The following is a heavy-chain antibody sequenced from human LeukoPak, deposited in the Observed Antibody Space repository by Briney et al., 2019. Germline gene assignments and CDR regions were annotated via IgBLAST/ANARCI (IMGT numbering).Heavy chain of an antibody. J-gene: IGHJ4*02. CDR3: AREGGYCTNGVCQYYFDY. D-gene: IGHD2-8*01. Sequence: SVKVSCKPSVGTFSSYAISWVRQDPGQGLEWMGGIIPIFGTANYAQKFQGRVTITADESTSTAYMELSSLRSEDTAVYYCAREGGYCTNGVCQYYFDYWGQGTLVTVSS. CDR2: IIPIFGTA. CDR1: VGTFSSYA. V-gene: IGHV1-69*13.